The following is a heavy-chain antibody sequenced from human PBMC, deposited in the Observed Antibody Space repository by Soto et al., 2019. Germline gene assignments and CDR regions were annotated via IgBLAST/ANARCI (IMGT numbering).Heavy chain of an antibody. CDR3: ARGHWGSHS. V-gene: IGHV4-39*01. CDR1: GGSISSSSYY. Sequence: QLQLQESGPGLVKPSETLSLTCTVSGGSISSSSYYWGWIRQPPGKGLEWIGSIYYSGSTYYNPSRKGRFTISVDTSKTQFSLKLSSVAAADTAVYYCARGHWGSHSWGQGTLVTVSS. J-gene: IGHJ4*02. D-gene: IGHD3-16*01. CDR2: IYYSGST.